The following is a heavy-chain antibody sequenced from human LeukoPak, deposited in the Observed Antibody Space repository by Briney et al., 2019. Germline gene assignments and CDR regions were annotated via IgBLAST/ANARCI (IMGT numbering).Heavy chain of an antibody. CDR3: ARDGTPGYDHIWGRPQLY. CDR2: INPSGGST. Sequence: GASVKFSCKASGYTFTRYYLHWVRQAPGQGLEWMGIINPSGGSTRYAQKFQGRVTMTRDTSTSTVYMELKSLRSEDTAIYYCARDGTPGYDHIWGRPQLYWGQGTLVIVSS. D-gene: IGHD3-16*01. J-gene: IGHJ4*02. V-gene: IGHV1-46*01. CDR1: GYTFTRYY.